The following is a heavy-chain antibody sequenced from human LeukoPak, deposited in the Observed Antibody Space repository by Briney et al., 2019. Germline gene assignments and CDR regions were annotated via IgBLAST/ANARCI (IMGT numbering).Heavy chain of an antibody. CDR2: IYYSGTT. Sequence: SETLSLTCTVSGGSIPISTYYWGWVRQPPGRGLEWNGSIYYSGTTKSNPSLKSPVTISVDNSNNKFSLRLSSVTAADTAVYYCARHKQRRPRVWFDYWGQGTLVTVSS. CDR1: GGSIPISTYY. CDR3: ARHKQRRPRVWFDY. J-gene: IGHJ4*02. V-gene: IGHV4-39*01. D-gene: IGHD3-16*01.